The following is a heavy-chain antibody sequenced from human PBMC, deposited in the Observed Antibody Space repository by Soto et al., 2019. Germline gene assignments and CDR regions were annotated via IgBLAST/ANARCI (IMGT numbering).Heavy chain of an antibody. CDR1: GFIFGNYA. CDR3: ARVIMNVVGVVVTADWFDP. CDR2: ISGSGVNT. Sequence: PGGSLRLSCAASGFIFGNYAMTWVRQAPGKGLEWVATISGSGVNTYYADSVRGRFTISRDNSKNTVWLQMNSLRAADTAVYYCARVIMNVVGVVVTADWFDPWGQGTLVTVSS. V-gene: IGHV3-23*01. D-gene: IGHD2-21*02. J-gene: IGHJ5*02.